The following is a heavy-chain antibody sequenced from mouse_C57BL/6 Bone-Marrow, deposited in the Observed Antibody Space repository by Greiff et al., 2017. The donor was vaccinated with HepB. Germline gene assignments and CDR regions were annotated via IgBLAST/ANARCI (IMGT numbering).Heavy chain of an antibody. J-gene: IGHJ3*01. CDR1: GFTFSDYY. CDR3: ARHAYGSPFAY. Sequence: DVKLVESGGGLVQPGGSLKLSCAASGFTFSDYYMYWVRQTPEKRLEWVAYISNGGGSTYYPDTVKGRFTISRDNAKNTLYLQMSRLKSEDTAMYYCARHAYGSPFAYWGQGTLVTVSA. V-gene: IGHV5-12*01. CDR2: ISNGGGST. D-gene: IGHD1-1*01.